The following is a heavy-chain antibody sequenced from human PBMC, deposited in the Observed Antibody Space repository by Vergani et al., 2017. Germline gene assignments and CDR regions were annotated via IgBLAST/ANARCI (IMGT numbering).Heavy chain of an antibody. CDR2: IYYSGST. Sequence: QLQLQESGPGLVKPSETLSLTCTVSGGSISSRSYYWGWIRQPPGKGLEWIGSIYYSGSTYYNPSLKSRVTISVDTSKNQFSLKLSSVTAADTAVYYCARLEIVAEMATPISAFDIWGQGTMVTVSS. CDR1: GGSISSRSYY. D-gene: IGHD5-24*01. J-gene: IGHJ3*02. CDR3: ARLEIVAEMATPISAFDI. V-gene: IGHV4-39*01.